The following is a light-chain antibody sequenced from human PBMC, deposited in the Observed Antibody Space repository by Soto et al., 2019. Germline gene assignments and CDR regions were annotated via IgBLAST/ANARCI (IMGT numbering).Light chain of an antibody. CDR1: QSVSDY. V-gene: IGKV3-15*01. J-gene: IGKJ1*01. Sequence: ETLMTQSPATLSVXPGERATLSXRASQSVSDYLAWYQQRPGQAPRLLIFGASTRATGFPARFSGSGSGTEFTLTISSLQSEDFAVYYCQQYKDWPHTFGQGTKVDIK. CDR2: GAS. CDR3: QQYKDWPHT.